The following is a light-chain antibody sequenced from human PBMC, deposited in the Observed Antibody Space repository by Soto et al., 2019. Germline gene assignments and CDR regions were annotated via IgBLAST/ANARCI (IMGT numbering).Light chain of an antibody. Sequence: DIVMTQTPLSLSVTPGQPASISCKSSQTLLRSDGKNYMYWYLQKPGQPPQLLISEVSNRFSGVPDQFSGSGSGTDFTLKISRVEAEDVGVYYCLQNIRLPYTFGQGTKLEIK. CDR2: EVS. J-gene: IGKJ2*01. V-gene: IGKV2D-29*01. CDR1: QTLLRSDGKNY. CDR3: LQNIRLPYT.